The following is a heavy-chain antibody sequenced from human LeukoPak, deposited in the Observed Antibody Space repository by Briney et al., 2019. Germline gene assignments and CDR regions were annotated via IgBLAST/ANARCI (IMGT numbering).Heavy chain of an antibody. J-gene: IGHJ4*02. D-gene: IGHD3-16*01. CDR2: MNLNSGNT. V-gene: IGHV1-8*01. Sequence: ASVKVSCKASGYTFTSYDINWVRQATGQGLERMGWMNLNSGNTGYAQKFQGRVTMTRNTSISTAYMELSSLRSEDTAVYYCARAFMITFGGVIGYWGQGTLVTVSS. CDR3: ARAFMITFGGVIGY. CDR1: GYTFTSYD.